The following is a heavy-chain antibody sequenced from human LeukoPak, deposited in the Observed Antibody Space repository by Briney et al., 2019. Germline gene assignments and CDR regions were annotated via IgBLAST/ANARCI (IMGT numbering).Heavy chain of an antibody. J-gene: IGHJ4*02. V-gene: IGHV3-23*01. CDR3: ARTRYNSGGGDY. CDR2: FSGIGGST. Sequence: GGSLRLSCAASGFSFSDYAMSWVRPAPREGLGWVSTFSGIGGSTYYADSVKGRFTISIDNSKNKLYLQMNRLRAEDTAVYYCARTRYNSGGGDYWGQGTPVTVSP. CDR1: GFSFSDYA. D-gene: IGHD6-19*01.